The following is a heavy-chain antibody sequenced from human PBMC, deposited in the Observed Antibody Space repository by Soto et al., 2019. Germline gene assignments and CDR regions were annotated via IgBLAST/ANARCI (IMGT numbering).Heavy chain of an antibody. Sequence: QVQLQQWGAGLLKPSETLSLTCAVYGGTLSGYYWTWVRRPPGKGLEWIGEINQSGTTNFNPSLKSRATLSVDTSKNQFSLKLRSLTAADTAVYYCARIVGGRIAVLPPSSHRRNTWFDPWGRGTPVTVSA. CDR2: INQSGTT. CDR1: GGTLSGYY. D-gene: IGHD3-3*02. J-gene: IGHJ5*02. V-gene: IGHV4-34*02. CDR3: ARIVGGRIAVLPPSSHRRNTWFDP.